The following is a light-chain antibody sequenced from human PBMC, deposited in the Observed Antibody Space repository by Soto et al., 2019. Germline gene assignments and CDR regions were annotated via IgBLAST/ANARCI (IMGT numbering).Light chain of an antibody. V-gene: IGKV1-27*01. Sequence: DIQMTQSPSSLSASVGDRVTITCLASQGINNYLAWYQQRPGKVPRLLIYAASTLQSGVPSRFSGSVSGTDFTLTISSLQPEDVATYYCQKYDNAPWTFGQGTKVDIK. CDR1: QGINNY. J-gene: IGKJ1*01. CDR3: QKYDNAPWT. CDR2: AAS.